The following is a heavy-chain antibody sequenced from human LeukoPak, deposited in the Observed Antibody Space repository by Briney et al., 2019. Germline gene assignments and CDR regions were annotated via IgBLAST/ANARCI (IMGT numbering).Heavy chain of an antibody. CDR1: GYSFTTYW. V-gene: IGHV5-51*01. CDR2: IYPGDSGT. J-gene: IGHJ3*02. Sequence: GESLKISCRGSGYSFTTYWIGWVRQMPGKGLEWMGIIYPGDSGTRYTPSFQGQVTMSADKSINTAYLQWSSLKASDTAMYYCAREVVIAPRRGYAFDIWGQGTVVTVSS. CDR3: AREVVIAPRRGYAFDI. D-gene: IGHD2-15*01.